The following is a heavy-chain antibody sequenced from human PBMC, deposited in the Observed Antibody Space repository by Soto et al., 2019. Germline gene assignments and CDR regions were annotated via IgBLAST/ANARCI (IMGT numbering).Heavy chain of an antibody. CDR1: GGSFSGYY. CDR2: INHSGST. V-gene: IGHV4-34*01. CDR3: ARVYYDYVWGSYRHYYFDY. D-gene: IGHD3-16*02. Sequence: QVQLQQWGAGLLKPSETLSLTCAVYGGSFSGYYWSWIRQPPGKGLEWIGEINHSGSTNYNPSLKSRVTISVDTSKNQFSLKLSSVTAADTAVYDCARVYYDYVWGSYRHYYFDYWGQGTLVTVSS. J-gene: IGHJ4*02.